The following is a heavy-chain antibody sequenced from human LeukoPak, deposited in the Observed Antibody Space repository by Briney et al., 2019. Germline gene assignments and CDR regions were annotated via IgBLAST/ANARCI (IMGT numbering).Heavy chain of an antibody. D-gene: IGHD3-22*01. J-gene: IGHJ4*02. V-gene: IGHV3-30*18. CDR3: AKPRSDDNSGHFGS. Sequence: PGGSLRLSCAASGFTFSSYGMHWVRQAPGKGLEWVAVISYDGSNKYYADSVKGRFIISRDSSKNTLYLQMNSLRAEDTAVYYCAKPRSDDNSGHFGSWGQGTLVTVSS. CDR1: GFTFSSYG. CDR2: ISYDGSNK.